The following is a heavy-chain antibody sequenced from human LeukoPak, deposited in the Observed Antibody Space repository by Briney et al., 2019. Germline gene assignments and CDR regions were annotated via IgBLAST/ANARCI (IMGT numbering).Heavy chain of an antibody. CDR3: AGILGGYVGARGGEHFDY. Sequence: PSETLSLTCTVSGGSISSGGYYWSWIRQPPGKGLEWIGYIYHSGSTYYNPSLKSRVTISVDRSKNQFSLKLSSVTAADTAVYYCAGILGGYVGARGGEHFDYWGQGTLVTVSS. V-gene: IGHV4-30-2*01. J-gene: IGHJ4*02. CDR1: GGSISSGGYY. CDR2: IYHSGST. D-gene: IGHD5-12*01.